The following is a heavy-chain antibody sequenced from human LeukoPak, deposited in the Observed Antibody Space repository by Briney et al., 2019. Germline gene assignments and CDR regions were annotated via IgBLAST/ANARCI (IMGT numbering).Heavy chain of an antibody. CDR3: GGVTEWIDFDY. V-gene: IGHV4-59*01. J-gene: IGHJ4*02. CDR2: IYYTGST. D-gene: IGHD3-3*01. Sequence: SGTLSLTCTVSGGSISSYFWAWIGQPPGRGGKGVGYIYYTGSTNSNPSLKSRVTISVDLSKSQCALNLNSETAADTALSYCGGVTEWIDFDYWGLGTLVTVSS. CDR1: GGSISSYF.